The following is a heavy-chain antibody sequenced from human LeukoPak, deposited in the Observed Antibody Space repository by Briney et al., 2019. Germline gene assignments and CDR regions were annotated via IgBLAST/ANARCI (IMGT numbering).Heavy chain of an antibody. CDR2: IYSGGST. D-gene: IGHD3-10*01. V-gene: IGHV3-66*01. J-gene: IGHJ6*02. CDR3: ARDSSSQLLWFGELLSPLYYYYGMDV. Sequence: PGGSLRLSCAVSGFTVSSNYMSWVRQAPGKGLEWVSVIYSGGSTYYADSVKGRFTISRDNSKNTLYLQMNSLRAEDTAVYYCARDSSSQLLWFGELLSPLYYYYGMDVWGQGTTVTVSS. CDR1: GFTVSSNY.